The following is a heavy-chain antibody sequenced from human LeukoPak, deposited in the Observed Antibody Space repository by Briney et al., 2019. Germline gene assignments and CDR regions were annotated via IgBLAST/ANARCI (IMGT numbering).Heavy chain of an antibody. CDR1: GGSISSSSYY. CDR3: AIGGDSSSSSIDY. Sequence: PSETLSLTCTVSGGSISSSSYYWGWIRLPPGKGLEWIGSIYYSGSTYYNPSLKSRVTISVDTSKNQFSLKLSSVTAADTAAYYCAIGGDSSSSSIDYWGQGTLVTVSS. CDR2: IYYSGST. V-gene: IGHV4-39*01. D-gene: IGHD6-6*01. J-gene: IGHJ4*02.